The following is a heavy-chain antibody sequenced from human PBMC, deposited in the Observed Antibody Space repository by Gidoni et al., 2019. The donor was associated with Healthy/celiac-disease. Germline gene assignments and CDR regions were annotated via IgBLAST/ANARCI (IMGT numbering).Heavy chain of an antibody. J-gene: IGHJ6*02. V-gene: IGHV3-30-3*01. CDR3: ARDPPPAIILYGMDV. CDR2: ISYDGSNK. Sequence: QVQLVESGGGVVQPGRSLRLSCAASGFTFSSYAMHWVRQAPGKGLEGVAVISYDGSNKYYADSVKGRFTISRDNSKNTLYLQMNSLRAEDTAVYYCARDPPPAIILYGMDVWGQGTTVTVSS. CDR1: GFTFSSYA.